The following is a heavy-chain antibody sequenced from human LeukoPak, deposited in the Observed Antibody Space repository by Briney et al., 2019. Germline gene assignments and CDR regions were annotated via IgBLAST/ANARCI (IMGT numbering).Heavy chain of an antibody. CDR3: AREVIVVVSRFDY. CDR1: GYSISSGYY. D-gene: IGHD3-22*01. J-gene: IGHJ4*02. CDR2: IYTSGST. Sequence: SETLSLTCTVSGYSISSGYYWSWIRQPAGKGLEWIGRIYTSGSTDYNPSLKSRVTISVDTSKNQFSLKLSSVTAADTAVYYCAREVIVVVSRFDYWGQGTLVTVSS. V-gene: IGHV4-61*02.